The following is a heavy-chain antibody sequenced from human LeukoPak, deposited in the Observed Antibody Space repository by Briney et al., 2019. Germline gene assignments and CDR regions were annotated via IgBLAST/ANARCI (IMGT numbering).Heavy chain of an antibody. CDR3: ARQTYDILTGSTLDY. D-gene: IGHD3-9*01. CDR2: IYYSGST. Sequence: SETLSLTCTVSGGSISSYYWSWIRQPPGKGLEWIGYIYYSGSTNYNPSLKSRVTISVDTSKNQFSLKLSSVTAADTAVYYCARQTYDILTGSTLDYWGQGTLVTVSS. CDR1: GGSISSYY. J-gene: IGHJ4*02. V-gene: IGHV4-59*08.